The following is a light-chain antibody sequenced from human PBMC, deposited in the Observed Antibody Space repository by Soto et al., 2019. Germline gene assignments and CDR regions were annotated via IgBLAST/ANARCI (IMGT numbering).Light chain of an antibody. Sequence: QSVLTQPASVSGSPGQSITISCTGTSSDVGGYNYVSWYQQHPGKAPKLMIYDVSNQPSGVSNRFSGSKSGNTASLTISGLQAEDEADYYCSPYTSSSTLYVFGTGTKVTVL. V-gene: IGLV2-14*01. CDR1: SSDVGGYNY. CDR3: SPYTSSSTLYV. J-gene: IGLJ1*01. CDR2: DVS.